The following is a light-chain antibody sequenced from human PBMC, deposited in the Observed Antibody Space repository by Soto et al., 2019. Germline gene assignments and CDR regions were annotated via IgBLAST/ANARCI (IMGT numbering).Light chain of an antibody. Sequence: QSVLTQPASVSGYPGQSITISCTGTSSDVGGYNYVSWYQQHPGKAPKLMIYEVSNRPSGVSNRFSGSKSGNTASLTISGLQAEDEADYYCSSYKTSITYVFGTGTKVTVL. CDR1: SSDVGGYNY. V-gene: IGLV2-14*01. CDR2: EVS. J-gene: IGLJ1*01. CDR3: SSYKTSITYV.